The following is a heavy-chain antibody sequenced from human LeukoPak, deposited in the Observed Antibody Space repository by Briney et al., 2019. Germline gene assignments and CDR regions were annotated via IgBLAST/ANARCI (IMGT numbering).Heavy chain of an antibody. Sequence: GGSLRLSCAASGFIFNNYWMSWVRQAPGKGLEWVANIKQDGSEKYYVDSVKGRFTISRYNAKNSLYLQMNSLRAEDTAVYYCARAHRSRAFDYWGQGTLVTVSS. J-gene: IGHJ4*02. CDR1: GFIFNNYW. D-gene: IGHD1-14*01. CDR2: IKQDGSEK. CDR3: ARAHRSRAFDY. V-gene: IGHV3-7*01.